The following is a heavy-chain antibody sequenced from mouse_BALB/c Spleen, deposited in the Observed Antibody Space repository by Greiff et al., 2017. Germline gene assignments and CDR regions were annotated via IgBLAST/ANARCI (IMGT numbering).Heavy chain of an antibody. CDR2: IDPANGNT. CDR3: ARWGGNHYYAMDY. V-gene: IGHV14-3*02. Sequence: VHVKQSGAELVKPGASVKLSCTASGFNIKDTYMHWVKQRPEQGLEWIGRIDPANGNTKYDPKFQGKATITADTSSNTAYLQLSSLTSEDTAVYYCARWGGNHYYAMDYWGQGTSVTVSS. D-gene: IGHD2-1*01. J-gene: IGHJ4*01. CDR1: GFNIKDTY.